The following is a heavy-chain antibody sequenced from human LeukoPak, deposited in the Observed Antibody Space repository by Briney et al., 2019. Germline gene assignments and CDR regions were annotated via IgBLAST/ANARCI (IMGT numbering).Heavy chain of an antibody. CDR2: ISGSGGST. CDR1: GFTFSSYA. V-gene: IGHV3-23*01. CDR3: AKGGSTPDQYYYYYGMDV. J-gene: IGHJ6*02. Sequence: GGSLRLSCAASGFTFSSYAMSWVRQAPGKGLEWVSAISGSGGSTYYADSVEGRFTISRDNSKNTLYLQMNSLRAEDTAVYYCAKGGSTPDQYYYYYGMDVWGQGTTVTVSS. D-gene: IGHD5/OR15-5a*01.